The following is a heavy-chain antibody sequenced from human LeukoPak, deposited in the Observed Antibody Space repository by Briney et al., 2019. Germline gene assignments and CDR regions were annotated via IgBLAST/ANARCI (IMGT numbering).Heavy chain of an antibody. J-gene: IGHJ4*02. V-gene: IGHV1-18*01. CDR2: ISAYNGNT. Sequence: ASVKVSCKASGYTFTNYGISWVRQTPGQGLEWMGWISAYNGNTNYAQKLQGRVTMTTDTSTSTAYMELRSLRSDDTAVYYCARGSYDFWSGYSDYWGQGTLVTVSS. CDR1: GYTFTNYG. CDR3: ARGSYDFWSGYSDY. D-gene: IGHD3-3*01.